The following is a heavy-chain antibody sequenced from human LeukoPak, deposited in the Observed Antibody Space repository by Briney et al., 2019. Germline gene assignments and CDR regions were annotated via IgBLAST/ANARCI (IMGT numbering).Heavy chain of an antibody. CDR1: GGSIISGAYS. V-gene: IGHV4-30-2*01. D-gene: IGHD2/OR15-2a*01. J-gene: IGHJ4*02. Sequence: SETLSLTCTVSGGSIISGAYSWSWLRQPPGKGLEWVGYIFHSGNTYYNPSLKSRVSISVDTSKNQFSLRLTSVTAADTGTYYCATFAYSTYGFDYWGQGILVTVSS. CDR3: ATFAYSTYGFDY. CDR2: IFHSGNT.